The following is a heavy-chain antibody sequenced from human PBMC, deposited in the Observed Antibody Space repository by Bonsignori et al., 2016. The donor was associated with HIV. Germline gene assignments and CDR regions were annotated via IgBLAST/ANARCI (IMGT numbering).Heavy chain of an antibody. J-gene: IGHJ6*03. CDR2: IYHDGTT. Sequence: QVQLQESGPGLVKPSETLSLTCTVSGGSIKSYYWSWIRQPPGRGLEWIGYIYHDGTTNYNPSLKSRVTISVDTSKNQFSLKLRSVTTADTALYYCARVDRQSGPGGDYYMDVWAEGPTGHRLL. CDR3: ARVDRQSGPGGDYYMDV. D-gene: IGHD1-26*01. V-gene: IGHV4-59*01. CDR1: GGSIKSYY.